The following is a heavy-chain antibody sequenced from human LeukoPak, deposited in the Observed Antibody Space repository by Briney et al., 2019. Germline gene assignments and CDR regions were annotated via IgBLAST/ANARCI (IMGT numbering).Heavy chain of an antibody. CDR1: TGSINDYY. CDR2: IYSRGGT. J-gene: IGHJ6*04. V-gene: IGHV4-4*07. Sequence: SETLSLTCTVSTGSINDYYWSWVRQPAGKGLEWLGRIYSRGGTTYNPSLKSGITMSVDTSKNQFSLKMTSVTAADTAVYYCAREGKWFGTYYYCLDVWGKGTTVTVSS. CDR3: AREGKWFGTYYYCLDV. D-gene: IGHD3-10*01.